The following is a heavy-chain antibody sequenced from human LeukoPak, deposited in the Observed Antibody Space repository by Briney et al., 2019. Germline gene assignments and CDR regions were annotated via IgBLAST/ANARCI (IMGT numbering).Heavy chain of an antibody. CDR2: IYYSGST. J-gene: IGHJ4*02. D-gene: IGHD5-18*01. Sequence: PSETLSLTCTVSGGSISSYYWGWIRQPPGKGLEWIGSIYYSGSTYYNPSLKSRVTISVDTSKNQFSLKLSSVTAADTAVYYCAREEGGYSYGLGWGQGTLVTVSS. CDR3: AREEGGYSYGLG. CDR1: GGSISSYY. V-gene: IGHV4-39*02.